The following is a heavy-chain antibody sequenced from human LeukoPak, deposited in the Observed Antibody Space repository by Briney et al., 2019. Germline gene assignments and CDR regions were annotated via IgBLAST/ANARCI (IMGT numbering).Heavy chain of an antibody. Sequence: GGSLRLSCAASGFTFSSYAMNWVRQAPGKGVEWVSAISGSGGSTYYAGSVKGRFTISRDNSKNTPYLQMNSLRAEDTAVYYCAKGSITVPGTHEYWGQGTLVTVSS. CDR3: AKGSITVPGTHEY. V-gene: IGHV3-23*01. J-gene: IGHJ4*02. CDR1: GFTFSSYA. CDR2: ISGSGGST. D-gene: IGHD6-19*01.